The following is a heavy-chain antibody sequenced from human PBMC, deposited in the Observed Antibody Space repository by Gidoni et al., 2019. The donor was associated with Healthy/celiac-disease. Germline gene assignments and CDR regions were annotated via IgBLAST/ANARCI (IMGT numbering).Heavy chain of an antibody. CDR1: GYTFTGYY. CDR3: ARYQNDFWSVYYYYGMDV. J-gene: IGHJ6*02. V-gene: IGHV1-2*05. Sequence: QVQLVQSGAEVKKPGASVKVSCKASGYTFTGYYMHWVRQAPGQGLEWSGRINPNSGGTNYAQKFQGRVTMTRETSIRTAYMELSRLRSEDTDVYYCARYQNDFWSVYYYYGMDVWGQGTTVTVSS. CDR2: INPNSGGT. D-gene: IGHD3-3*01.